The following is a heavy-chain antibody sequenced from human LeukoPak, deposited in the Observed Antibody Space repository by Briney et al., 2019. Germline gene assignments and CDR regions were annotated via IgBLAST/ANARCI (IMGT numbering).Heavy chain of an antibody. CDR3: ARGGYYDSSGYPIHF. D-gene: IGHD3-22*01. V-gene: IGHV3-21*01. CDR2: ISSSSSYI. CDR1: GFTFSSYS. J-gene: IGHJ4*02. Sequence: PGGSRRLSCAASGFTFSSYSMNWVRQAPGKGLEWVSSISSSSSYIYYADSVKDRFTISRDNAKNSLYLQMNSLRAEDTAVYYCARGGYYDSSGYPIHFWGQGTLVTVSS.